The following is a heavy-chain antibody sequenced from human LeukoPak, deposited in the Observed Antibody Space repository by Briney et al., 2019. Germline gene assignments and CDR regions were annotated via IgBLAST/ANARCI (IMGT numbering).Heavy chain of an antibody. CDR3: ARWGDNKILDY. J-gene: IGHJ4*02. V-gene: IGHV3-33*01. CDR1: GFTFSSHG. Sequence: AGGSLRLSCVASGFTFSSHGMHWVRQAPGKGLEWVAVIWYDASEKYYADSVKGRFTISRDNPKNTLYLQMNSLRAEDTAVYYCARWGDNKILDYWGQGTLVTVSS. D-gene: IGHD3-16*01. CDR2: IWYDASEK.